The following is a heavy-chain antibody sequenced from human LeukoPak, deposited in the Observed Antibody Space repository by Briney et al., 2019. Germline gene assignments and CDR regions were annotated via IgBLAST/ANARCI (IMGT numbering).Heavy chain of an antibody. J-gene: IGHJ3*02. Sequence: PGRSLRLSCAASGFTFSSYGMHWVRQAPGKGLEWVAVISYDGSNKYYADSVKGRFTISRDNSKNTLYLQMNSLRAEDTAVYYCARGRGTRNAFDIWGQGTMVTVSS. CDR3: ARGRGTRNAFDI. D-gene: IGHD1-1*01. CDR1: GFTFSSYG. CDR2: ISYDGSNK. V-gene: IGHV3-30*03.